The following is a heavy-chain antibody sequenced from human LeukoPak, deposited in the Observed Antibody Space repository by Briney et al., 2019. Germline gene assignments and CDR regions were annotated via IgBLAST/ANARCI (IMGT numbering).Heavy chain of an antibody. CDR3: AKVTVTMAATGDY. D-gene: IGHD2-15*01. CDR2: ISGSGGST. J-gene: IGHJ4*02. V-gene: IGHV3-23*01. Sequence: GGSLRLSCVVSGFIFNNYDMSWVRQAPGKGLEWVSAISGSGGSTYYADSVKGRFTISRDNSKNTLYLQINSLRVEDTAIYYCAKVTVTMAATGDYWGRGTLVTVSS. CDR1: GFIFNNYD.